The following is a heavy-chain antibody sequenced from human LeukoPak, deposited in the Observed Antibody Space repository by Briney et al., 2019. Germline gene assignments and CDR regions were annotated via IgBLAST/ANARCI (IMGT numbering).Heavy chain of an antibody. J-gene: IGHJ6*02. D-gene: IGHD3-3*01. CDR2: ISYDGSNK. CDR1: GFTFSSYG. CDR3: AKDRVNFGVVLYGMDV. V-gene: IGHV3-30*18. Sequence: WESLRLSCAASGFTFSSYGMHWVRQAPGKGLEWVAVISYDGSNKYNADSVKGRFTISRDNSKNTLYLQMNSLRAEDTAVYYCAKDRVNFGVVLYGMDVWGQGTTVTVSS.